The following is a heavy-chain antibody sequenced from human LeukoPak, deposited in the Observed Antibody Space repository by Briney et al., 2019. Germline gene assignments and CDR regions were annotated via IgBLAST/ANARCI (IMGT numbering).Heavy chain of an antibody. V-gene: IGHV3-23*01. CDR1: GFTFSSYA. CDR2: ISGSGGNT. J-gene: IGHJ4*02. Sequence: GGSLRLSCAASGFTFSSYAMSWVRQAPGKGLEWVSSISGSGGNTYYTDSVKGRFTISRDNSKNTLYLQMNSLRAEDTAVYYCAKDRSEVVVAATNYWGQGTLVTVSS. D-gene: IGHD2-15*01. CDR3: AKDRSEVVVAATNY.